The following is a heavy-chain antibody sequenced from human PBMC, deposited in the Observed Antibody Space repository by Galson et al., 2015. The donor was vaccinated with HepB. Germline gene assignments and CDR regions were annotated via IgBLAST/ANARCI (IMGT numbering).Heavy chain of an antibody. CDR1: GFSLTTFGVG. CDR2: FYWDDDT. Sequence: PALVKPTQTLTLTCTFSGFSLTTFGVGVGWIRQPPGKALEWLALFYWDDDTRYSPSLKNRLTITKDNSKNQVVLTMTNMDPLDTGTYFCAHTTTLRGVTSYYTMDVWGQGTTVTVSS. J-gene: IGHJ6*02. CDR3: AHTTTLRGVTSYYTMDV. V-gene: IGHV2-5*02. D-gene: IGHD3-10*01.